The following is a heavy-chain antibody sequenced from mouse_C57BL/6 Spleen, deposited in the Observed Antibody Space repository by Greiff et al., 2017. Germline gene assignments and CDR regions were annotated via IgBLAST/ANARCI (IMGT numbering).Heavy chain of an antibody. CDR3: ASRGNLWYFDV. V-gene: IGHV5-17*01. CDR1: GFTFSDYG. J-gene: IGHJ1*03. CDR2: ISSGSSTI. D-gene: IGHD2-1*01. Sequence: EVKLVESGGGLVKPGGSLKLSCAASGFTFSDYGMHWVRQAPEKGLEWVAYISSGSSTIYYADTVKGRFTISRDNAKNTLFLQMTSLRSEDTAMYYCASRGNLWYFDVWGTGTTVTVSS.